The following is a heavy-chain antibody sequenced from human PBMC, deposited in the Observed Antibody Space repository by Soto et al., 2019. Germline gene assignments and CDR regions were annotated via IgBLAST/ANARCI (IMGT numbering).Heavy chain of an antibody. J-gene: IGHJ6*02. Sequence: GGSLRLSCAASGFTFSSYGMHWVRQAPGKGLEWVAVISYDGSNKYYADSVKGRFTISRDNSKNTLYLQMNSLRAEDTAVYYCAKDTQSGSPYYYYYGMDVWGQGTTVTVSS. V-gene: IGHV3-30*18. D-gene: IGHD1-26*01. CDR3: AKDTQSGSPYYYYYGMDV. CDR2: ISYDGSNK. CDR1: GFTFSSYG.